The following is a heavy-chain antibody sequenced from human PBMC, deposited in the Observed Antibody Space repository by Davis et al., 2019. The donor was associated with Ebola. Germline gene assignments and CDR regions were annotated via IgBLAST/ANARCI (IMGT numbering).Heavy chain of an antibody. CDR3: ARGWLRSGFDY. J-gene: IGHJ4*02. Sequence: HSQTLSLTCAISGDIVSRHAWNWIRQSPSRGLEWLGRTYYNSKWYNDYAVAVKSRITITPDTSKNHFSLQLKSVTPEDTAVYYCARGWLRSGFDYWGQGTLVIVSS. V-gene: IGHV6-1*01. D-gene: IGHD5-12*01. CDR1: GDIVSRHA. CDR2: TYYNSKWYN.